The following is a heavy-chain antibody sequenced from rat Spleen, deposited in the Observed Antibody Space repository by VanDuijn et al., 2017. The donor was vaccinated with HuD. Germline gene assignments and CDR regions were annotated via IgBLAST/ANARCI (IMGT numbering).Heavy chain of an antibody. CDR3: TTDGQGARFAY. CDR2: ISFDGGIT. Sequence: EVQLVESGGGLVQPGRSLKLSCAASGFTFSDYDMAWVRQAPKKGLEWVAYISFDGGITYYRDSVKGRFTISRDNAKSTLYLQMDSLRSEETATYYCTTDGQGARFAYWGQGTLVTVSS. V-gene: IGHV5-20*01. CDR1: GFTFSDYD. D-gene: IGHD5-1*01. J-gene: IGHJ3*01.